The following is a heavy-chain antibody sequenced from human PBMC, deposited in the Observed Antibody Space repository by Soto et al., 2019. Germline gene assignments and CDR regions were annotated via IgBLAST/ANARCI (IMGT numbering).Heavy chain of an antibody. Sequence: QVQVQESGPGLVKPSQTLSLKRSVSGGSIGSRDYYWSWIRQHPEKGLEWIGSIYYNGNTDYNPSLRGRPTMSLDTSMNEFSLKLTSVTAADTAVYYCARDKGGAALKGSGMDVWGQGTTVTVS. CDR1: GGSIGSRDYY. CDR3: ARDKGGAALKGSGMDV. V-gene: IGHV4-31*02. CDR2: IYYNGNT. J-gene: IGHJ6*02. D-gene: IGHD3-10*01.